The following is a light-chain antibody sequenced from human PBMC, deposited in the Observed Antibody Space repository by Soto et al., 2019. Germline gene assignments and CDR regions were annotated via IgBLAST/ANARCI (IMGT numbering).Light chain of an antibody. Sequence: SALTQPPSVSAAPGQKVTISCSERSSNIGGKSVSWYQQLPATAPKLLIYDDNKRPSGIPDRFSGSKSGTSATLGITGFQTGDEADYYGGSWDGRLSAYVCGTGTKVTVL. J-gene: IGLJ1*01. CDR2: DDN. CDR1: SSNIGGKS. CDR3: GSWDGRLSAYV. V-gene: IGLV1-51*01.